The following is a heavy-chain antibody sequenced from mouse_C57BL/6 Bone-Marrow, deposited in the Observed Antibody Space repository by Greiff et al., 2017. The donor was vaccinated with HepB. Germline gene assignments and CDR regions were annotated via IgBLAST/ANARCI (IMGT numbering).Heavy chain of an antibody. D-gene: IGHD1-1*01. V-gene: IGHV10-1*01. J-gene: IGHJ1*03. Sequence: EVMLVESGGGLVQPKGSLKLSCAASGFSFNTYAMNWVRQAPGKGLEWVARIRSKSNNYATYYADSVKDRFTISRDDSESMLYLQMNNLKTEDTAMYYCVRQGVTVVARDWYFDVWGTGTTVTVSS. CDR1: GFSFNTYA. CDR3: VRQGVTVVARDWYFDV. CDR2: IRSKSNNYAT.